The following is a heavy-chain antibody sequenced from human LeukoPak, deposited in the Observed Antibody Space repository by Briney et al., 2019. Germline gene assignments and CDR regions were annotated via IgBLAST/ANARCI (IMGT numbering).Heavy chain of an antibody. CDR1: GYTFTSYG. CDR3: ARASYYYGSGSYYNSPPPLYYFDY. V-gene: IGHV1-3*03. J-gene: IGHJ4*02. Sequence: ASVKVSCKASGYTFTSYGISWVRQAPGQGLEWMGWINAGNGNTKYSQEFQGRVTITRDTSASTAYMELSSLRSEDMAVYYCARASYYYGSGSYYNSPPPLYYFDYWGQGTLVTVSS. D-gene: IGHD3-10*01. CDR2: INAGNGNT.